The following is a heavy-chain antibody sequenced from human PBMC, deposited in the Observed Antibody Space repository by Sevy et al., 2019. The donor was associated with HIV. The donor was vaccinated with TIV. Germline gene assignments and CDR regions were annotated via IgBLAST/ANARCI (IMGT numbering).Heavy chain of an antibody. J-gene: IGHJ3*02. CDR3: ARDLDYYDSSGYYYTDAFDI. V-gene: IGHV4-61*01. D-gene: IGHD3-22*01. CDR2: IYYSGST. CDR1: GGSVSSGSYY. Sequence: SETLSLTCTVSGGSVSSGSYYWSWIRQPPGKGLEWIGYIYYSGSTNYNPSLKSRVTISVDTSKNQFSLKLSSVTAADTAVYYCARDLDYYDSSGYYYTDAFDIWGQGKMVTVSS.